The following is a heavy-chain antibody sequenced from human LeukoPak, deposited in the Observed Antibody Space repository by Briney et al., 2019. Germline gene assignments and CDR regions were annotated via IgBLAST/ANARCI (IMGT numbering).Heavy chain of an antibody. Sequence: SETLSLTCTVSGGSISSYYWSWIRQPPGKGLEWIGYIYTSGSTNYNPSLKSRATISVDTSKNQFSLKLSSVTAADTAVYYCARLGRGYYYMDVWGKGTTVTVSS. CDR2: IYTSGST. CDR1: GGSISSYY. V-gene: IGHV4-4*09. J-gene: IGHJ6*03. CDR3: ARLGRGYYYMDV. D-gene: IGHD3-16*01.